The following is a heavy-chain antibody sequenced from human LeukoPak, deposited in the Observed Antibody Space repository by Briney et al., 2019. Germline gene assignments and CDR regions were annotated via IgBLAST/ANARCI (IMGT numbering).Heavy chain of an antibody. CDR2: IKQDGSEK. D-gene: IGHD3-22*01. CDR3: ARGLNYYDSSGYYYYDY. CDR1: GFTFSSYW. Sequence: GGSLRLSYAASGFTFSSYWMSWVRQAPGKGLEWVANIKQDGSEKYYVDSVKGRFTISRDNAKNSLYLQMNSLRAEDTAVYYCARGLNYYDSSGYYYYDYWGQGTLVTVSS. J-gene: IGHJ4*02. V-gene: IGHV3-7*01.